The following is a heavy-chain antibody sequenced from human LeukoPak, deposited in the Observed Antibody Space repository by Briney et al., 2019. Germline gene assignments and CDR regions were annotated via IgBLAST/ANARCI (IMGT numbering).Heavy chain of an antibody. D-gene: IGHD3-10*01. Sequence: GGSLRLSCAASGFTFSRYAMSWVRQAPGKGLEWVSAISGSGGRTYYADSVKGRFTISRDNSKNTLYLQMNSLRAEDTAVYYCAKDRVPMVRGVIPDYFDYWGQGTLVTVSS. CDR1: GFTFSRYA. CDR2: ISGSGGRT. CDR3: AKDRVPMVRGVIPDYFDY. J-gene: IGHJ4*02. V-gene: IGHV3-23*01.